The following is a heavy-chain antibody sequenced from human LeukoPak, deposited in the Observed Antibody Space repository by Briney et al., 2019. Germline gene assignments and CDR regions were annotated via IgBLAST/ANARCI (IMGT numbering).Heavy chain of an antibody. V-gene: IGHV1-69*05. J-gene: IGHJ3*02. CDR2: IIPILGTA. CDR1: GGTFSSYA. CDR3: ARDYDSSKGHAFDI. Sequence: GASVKVSCKASGGTFSSYAISWVRQAPGQGLEWMGGIIPILGTANYAQKFQGRVTITTDESTSTAYMELSSLRSEDTAVYYCARDYDSSKGHAFDIWGQGTMVTVSS. D-gene: IGHD3-22*01.